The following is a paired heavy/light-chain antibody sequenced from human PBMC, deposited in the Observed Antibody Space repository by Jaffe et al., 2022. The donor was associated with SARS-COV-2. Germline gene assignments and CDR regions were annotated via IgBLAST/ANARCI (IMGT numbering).Light chain of an antibody. V-gene: IGKV1-5*03. CDR1: QSISIW. CDR3: QQYKSYST. J-gene: IGKJ4*01. Sequence: DIQMTQSPSTLSASVGDRVTITCRASQSISIWLAWYQHKPGKAPKLLIYKASNLESGIPSRFSGSGSGTEFTLTISSLQPDDFATYYCQQYKSYSTFGGGTKVEI. CDR2: KAS.
Heavy chain of an antibody. V-gene: IGHV4-4*02. CDR1: GGSISVSNW. CDR3: ARDLSTVTNY. D-gene: IGHD4-17*01. CDR2: IFHSGRT. Sequence: QLQLQESGPGLVKPSGTLSLTCAVSGGSISVSNWWSWIRQPPGKGLEWIGEIFHSGRTNYNPSLKSRVAISIDKSKNQVSLNLSSVTAADTAVYYCARDLSTVTNYWGQGILVTVSS. J-gene: IGHJ4*02.